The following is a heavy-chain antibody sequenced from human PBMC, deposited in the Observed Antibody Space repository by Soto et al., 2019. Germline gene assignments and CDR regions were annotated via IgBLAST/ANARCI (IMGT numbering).Heavy chain of an antibody. CDR3: ARAVTTPLPYYYYGMDV. D-gene: IGHD4-17*01. Sequence: EVQLVETGGGLIQPGGSLRLSCAASGFTVSSNYMSWVRQAPGKGLEWVSVIYSGGSTYYADSVKGRFTISRDNSKNTLYLQMNSLRAEDTAVYYCARAVTTPLPYYYYGMDVWGQGTTVTVSS. CDR1: GFTVSSNY. V-gene: IGHV3-53*02. CDR2: IYSGGST. J-gene: IGHJ6*02.